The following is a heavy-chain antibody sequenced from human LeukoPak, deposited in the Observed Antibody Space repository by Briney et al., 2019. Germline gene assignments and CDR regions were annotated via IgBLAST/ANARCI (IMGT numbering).Heavy chain of an antibody. CDR1: GFTFNNYG. J-gene: IGHJ4*02. D-gene: IGHD1-14*01. V-gene: IGHV3-30*02. Sequence: GGSLRLSCAASGFTFNNYGMHWVRQAPGKGLEWVAIIWSDGSNEYYADSVKGRFTISRDNSKNTLYLQMNSLRAEDTAVYYCAKLEALYSISNRYYFDYWGQGTLVTVSS. CDR2: IWSDGSNE. CDR3: AKLEALYSISNRYYFDY.